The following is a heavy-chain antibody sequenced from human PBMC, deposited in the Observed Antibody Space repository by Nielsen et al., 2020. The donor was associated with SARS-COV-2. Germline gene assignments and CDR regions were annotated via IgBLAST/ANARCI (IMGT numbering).Heavy chain of an antibody. D-gene: IGHD2-2*02. Sequence: GGSLRLSCAASGFTFSSYSMHWVRQAPGKGLEWVSSISSSSSYIYYADSVKGRFTISRDNAKNSLYLQMNSLRAEDTAVYYCARDEGVVVPAAIRDWGQGTLVTVSS. V-gene: IGHV3-21*01. CDR3: ARDEGVVVPAAIRD. CDR1: GFTFSSYS. J-gene: IGHJ4*02. CDR2: ISSSSSYI.